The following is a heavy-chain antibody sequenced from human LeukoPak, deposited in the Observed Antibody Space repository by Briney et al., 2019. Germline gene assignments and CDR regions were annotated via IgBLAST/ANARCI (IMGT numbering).Heavy chain of an antibody. CDR1: GFTFSSYS. D-gene: IGHD5-12*01. CDR2: IISSSSYI. CDR3: ARDQGYSGYELYRTLYYFDY. Sequence: PGGSLRLSCAASGFTFSSYSMNWVRQAPGKGLEWVSSIISSSSYIYYADSVKGRFTISRDNAKNSLYLQMNSLRAEDTAVYYCARDQGYSGYELYRTLYYFDYWGQGTLVTVSS. V-gene: IGHV3-21*01. J-gene: IGHJ4*02.